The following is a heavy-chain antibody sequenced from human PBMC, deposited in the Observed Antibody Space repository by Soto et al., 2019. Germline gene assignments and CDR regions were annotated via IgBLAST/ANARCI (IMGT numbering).Heavy chain of an antibody. V-gene: IGHV1-46*01. CDR2: INPRDDSI. D-gene: IGHD5-12*01. Sequence: QVQLVQSGAEVKKPGASVKVSCKASGHTFTNYYMHWVRQAPGQGLEWMGLINPRDDSISYALKFKGRVTVTRDTSTSTVYMELRSLRSDATAVYYCAREGDGYKYFDQWGQGTLVTVSS. CDR1: GHTFTNYY. J-gene: IGHJ4*02. CDR3: AREGDGYKYFDQ.